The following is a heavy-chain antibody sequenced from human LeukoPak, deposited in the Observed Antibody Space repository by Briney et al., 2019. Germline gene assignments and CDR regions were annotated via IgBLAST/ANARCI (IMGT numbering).Heavy chain of an antibody. CDR2: ISDGGGNT. D-gene: IGHD1-26*01. CDR1: GFTFSSYA. CDR3: AKDVGKWESLHYFDY. J-gene: IGHJ4*02. Sequence: GGSLRLSCAASGFTFSSYAMSWVRQAPGKGLEWVSVISDGGGNTYYADSVKGRFTVSRDDSRNSLYLQMNSLRGEDTAVYYCAKDVGKWESLHYFDYWGQGTLVTVSS. V-gene: IGHV3-23*01.